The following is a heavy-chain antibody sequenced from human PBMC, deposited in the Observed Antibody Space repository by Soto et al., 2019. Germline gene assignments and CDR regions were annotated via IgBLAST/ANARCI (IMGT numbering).Heavy chain of an antibody. CDR3: AKAGGYSGGWFDAFDV. CDR1: GFTFSSYA. CDR2: ISGSGVGT. J-gene: IGHJ3*01. Sequence: GGSLRLSCAASGFTFSSYAMSWVRQAPGKGLEWVSGISGSGVGTYYADSVKGRFTISRDNSKNTLFLQMNSLRGDDTAVFYCAKAGGYSGGWFDAFDVWGQGTMVTVS. V-gene: IGHV3-23*01. D-gene: IGHD6-19*01.